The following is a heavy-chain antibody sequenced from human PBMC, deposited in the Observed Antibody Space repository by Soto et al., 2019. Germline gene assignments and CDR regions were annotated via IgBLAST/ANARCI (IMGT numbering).Heavy chain of an antibody. CDR1: GFTFSSYG. CDR2: IWYDGSNK. Sequence: QVQLVESGGGVVQPGRSLRLSCAASGFTFSSYGMHWVGQAPGKGLEWVAVIWYDGSNKYYADSVKGRFTISRDNSKNTLYLQMNSLRAEDTAVYYCARPYSSSWSFDYWGQGTLVTVSS. V-gene: IGHV3-33*01. D-gene: IGHD6-13*01. J-gene: IGHJ4*02. CDR3: ARPYSSSWSFDY.